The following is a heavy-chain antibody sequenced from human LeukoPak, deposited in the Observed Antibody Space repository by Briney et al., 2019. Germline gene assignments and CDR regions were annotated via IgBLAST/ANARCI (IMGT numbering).Heavy chain of an antibody. CDR3: ARDSSGYYRNWFDP. CDR1: GSSFTSYW. J-gene: IGHJ5*02. Sequence: GASLQISCKGSGSSFTSYWIGWVRQMPGKGLEWMGIIYPGDSDTRYSPSFQGQVTISADKSISTAYLQWSSLKASDTAMYYCARDSSGYYRNWFDPWGQGTLVTVSS. CDR2: IYPGDSDT. V-gene: IGHV5-51*01. D-gene: IGHD3-22*01.